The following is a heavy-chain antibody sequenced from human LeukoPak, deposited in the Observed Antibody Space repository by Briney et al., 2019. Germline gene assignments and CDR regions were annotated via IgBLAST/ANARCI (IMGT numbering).Heavy chain of an antibody. Sequence: PGGSLRLSCAASGFTFSKYWMLWVRQAPGQGLESVSRINTDGTVTTYADSVKGRFTVSRDNADNTIFLQMNSVRDDDTAVYYCATKQWLAPPPDSWGQGTPVTVSS. CDR1: GFTFSKYW. V-gene: IGHV3-74*01. CDR3: ATKQWLAPPPDS. D-gene: IGHD6-19*01. CDR2: INTDGTVT. J-gene: IGHJ4*02.